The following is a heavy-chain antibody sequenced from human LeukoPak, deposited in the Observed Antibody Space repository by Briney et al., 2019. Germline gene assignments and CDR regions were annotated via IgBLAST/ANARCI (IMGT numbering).Heavy chain of an antibody. D-gene: IGHD6-13*01. J-gene: IGHJ3*02. V-gene: IGHV3-23*01. CDR1: GFTFSSYA. CDR3: AKMGIAPHDAFDI. CDR2: ISGSGGST. Sequence: SCAASGFTFSSYAMSWVRQAPGKGLEWVAAISGSGGSTYYADSVKGRFTISRDNSKNTLYLQMNSLRAEDTAVYYCAKMGIAPHDAFDIWGQGTLVTVSS.